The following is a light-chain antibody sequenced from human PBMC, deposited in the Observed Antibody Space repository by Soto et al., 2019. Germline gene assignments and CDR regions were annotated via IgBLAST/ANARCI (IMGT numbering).Light chain of an antibody. CDR3: QQRSNWPT. Sequence: EIVLTQSPATLSLSPGERATLSCRASQSVSSYLAWYQQKPGQAPRLLIYDASNRATAIPARFSGSGSGTDFTLTISSLEPEDFAVYYCQQRSNWPTFGQGTRLEMK. J-gene: IGKJ5*01. CDR2: DAS. CDR1: QSVSSY. V-gene: IGKV3-11*01.